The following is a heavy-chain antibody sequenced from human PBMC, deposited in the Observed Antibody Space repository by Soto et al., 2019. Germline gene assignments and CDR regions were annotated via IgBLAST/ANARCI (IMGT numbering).Heavy chain of an antibody. CDR3: ARGWHTRGANTFDN. CDR1: GASISSGGYY. J-gene: IGHJ4*02. Sequence: QVQLQESGPGLVKPSQTLSPTCTVSGASISSGGYYWSCIRQHPGKGLEWIGNIYYSGSTDYNPTLTSRVTISLDPSKNQFTLNLSSVTAADTAVYYCARGWHTRGANTFDNWGQGTMVTVSS. CDR2: IYYSGST. V-gene: IGHV4-31*03. D-gene: IGHD1-26*01.